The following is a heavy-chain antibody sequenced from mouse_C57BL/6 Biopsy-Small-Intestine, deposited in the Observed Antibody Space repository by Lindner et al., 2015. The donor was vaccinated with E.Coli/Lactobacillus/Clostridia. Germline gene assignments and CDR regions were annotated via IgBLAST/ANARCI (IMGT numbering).Heavy chain of an antibody. D-gene: IGHD2-3*01. J-gene: IGHJ4*01. CDR1: GYTLTDYF. CDR3: ARKGGYSYAMDY. V-gene: IGHV1-19*01. Sequence: VQLQESGPVLVKPGASVKMSCKASGYTLTDYFMNWVKQSHGKSLEWIGVISPYNGDTSHNQKFRGKATLTVDKSSSTAYMELNSLTSEDSAVYYCARKGGYSYAMDYWGQGTSVSVSS. CDR2: ISPYNGDT.